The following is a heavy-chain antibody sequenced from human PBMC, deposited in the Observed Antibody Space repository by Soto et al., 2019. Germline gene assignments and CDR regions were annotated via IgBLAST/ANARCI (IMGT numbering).Heavy chain of an antibody. D-gene: IGHD2-15*01. CDR1: GYTFTSYG. J-gene: IGHJ5*02. CDR3: ARDRATASGGSWTKYWFDP. V-gene: IGHV1-18*01. Sequence: QVQLVQSGAEVKKPGASVQVSCKASGYTFTSYGIIWVRQAPGQGLEWMGWISAYNGNTNYAQKLQGRVTMTTDTSTSTAYMELRSLRSDDTAVYYCARDRATASGGSWTKYWFDPWGQGSLVTVSS. CDR2: ISAYNGNT.